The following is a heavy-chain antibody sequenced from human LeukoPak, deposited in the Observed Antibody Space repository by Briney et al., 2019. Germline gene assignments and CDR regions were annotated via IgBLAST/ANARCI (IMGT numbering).Heavy chain of an antibody. V-gene: IGHV3-23*01. Sequence: SCKVSGGTFSSYAMSWVRQAPGKGLEWVSVISAGGGSTYYADSVMGRFTISRDNSNNTLYLQMNSLRAEDTAVYYCAKGRTVMYGMDVWGQGTTVTVSS. CDR1: GGTFSSYA. J-gene: IGHJ6*02. D-gene: IGHD4-17*01. CDR3: AKGRTVMYGMDV. CDR2: ISAGGGST.